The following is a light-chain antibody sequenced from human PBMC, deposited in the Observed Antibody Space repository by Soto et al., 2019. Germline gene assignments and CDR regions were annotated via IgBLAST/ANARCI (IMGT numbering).Light chain of an antibody. CDR1: SGDVGSYNL. Sequence: QSVLTQPASVSGSPGQSITISCTGTSGDVGSYNLVSWYQQHPGKAPKLMIYEGSKRPSWVSNRFSGSKSGNTASLTISGLQAEDEADYYCCSYAGSSTLVFGGGTKLTVL. J-gene: IGLJ2*01. V-gene: IGLV2-23*01. CDR3: CSYAGSSTLV. CDR2: EGS.